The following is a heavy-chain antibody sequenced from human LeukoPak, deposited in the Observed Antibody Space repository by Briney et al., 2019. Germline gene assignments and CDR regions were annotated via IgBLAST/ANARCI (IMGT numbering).Heavy chain of an antibody. CDR2: TYYRSKSYN. CDR3: ARRVGASWFYS. V-gene: IGHV6-1*01. Sequence: SQTLSLTCAISGDSVSTDSATWPWLRQSPSRGLEWLGRTYYRSKSYNDYAVSMKSRITINQDTSKNQFCLQLNSVTPGDTAVYYCARRVGASWFYSWGQGTRVTVS. J-gene: IGHJ5*01. CDR1: GDSVSTDSAT. D-gene: IGHD1-26*01.